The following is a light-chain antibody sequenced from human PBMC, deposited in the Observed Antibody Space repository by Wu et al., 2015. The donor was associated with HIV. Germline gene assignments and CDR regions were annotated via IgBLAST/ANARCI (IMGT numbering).Light chain of an antibody. J-gene: IGKJ1*01. CDR3: QQYNTSPWT. Sequence: DIQMTQSPSTLSASVGDRVTITCRASENINSWLAWYQQKPGKAPRLLMYTASELESGVPSRFSGSGSGTEFTLTISSLQPDDFATYYCQQYNTSPWTFGHGTRVEVK. CDR2: TAS. V-gene: IGKV1-5*03. CDR1: ENINSW.